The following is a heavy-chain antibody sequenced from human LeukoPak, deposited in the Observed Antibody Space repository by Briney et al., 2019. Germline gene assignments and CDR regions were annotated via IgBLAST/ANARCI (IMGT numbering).Heavy chain of an antibody. J-gene: IGHJ4*02. D-gene: IGHD2/OR15-2a*01. V-gene: IGHV4/OR15-8*01. CDR1: GASITSNW. CDR3: ARHIGILGKWGFDY. CDR2: IHHSASP. Sequence: MPSETLSVTCAVPGASITSNWWRWVRQSPGKGLQWIGEIHHSASPNYNTSLKSRVTLSLDKSQNQFSLKVTSVTAADTAVYYCARHIGILGKWGFDYWGQGTLVTVSS.